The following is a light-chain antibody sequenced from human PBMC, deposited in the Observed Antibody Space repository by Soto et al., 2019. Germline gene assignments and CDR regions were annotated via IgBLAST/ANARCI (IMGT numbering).Light chain of an antibody. CDR3: SSYAGSTTHVV. CDR2: EGS. J-gene: IGLJ2*01. CDR1: SSDVGNYNL. V-gene: IGLV2-23*01. Sequence: QSALTQPASVSGSPGQSITISCTGTSSDVGNYNLVSWYQQHPGKAPKLMIYEGSKRPSGVSNRFSGSKSGNTASLTISGLQAEDEADYYCSSYAGSTTHVVFGGGTKLTVL.